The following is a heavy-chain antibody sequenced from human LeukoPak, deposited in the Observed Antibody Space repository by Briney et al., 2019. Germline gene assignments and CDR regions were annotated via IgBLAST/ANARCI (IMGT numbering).Heavy chain of an antibody. D-gene: IGHD1-26*01. V-gene: IGHV4-30-2*01. CDR2: IYHSGST. CDR3: ARGDSGYFDY. Sequence: SQTLSLTCTVPGGSISSGGYYWSWIRQPPGKGLEWIGYIYHSGSTYYNPSLKSRVTISVDRSKNQFSLKLSSVTAADTAVYYCARGDSGYFDYWGQGTLVTVSS. CDR1: GGSISSGGYY. J-gene: IGHJ4*02.